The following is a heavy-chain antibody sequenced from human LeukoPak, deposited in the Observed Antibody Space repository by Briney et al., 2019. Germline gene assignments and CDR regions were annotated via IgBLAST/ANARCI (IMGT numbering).Heavy chain of an antibody. CDR2: IYSGGIT. CDR1: GFTVSSNY. Sequence: GGSLRLSCAASGFTVSSNYMSWVRQAPGKGLEWVSVIYSGGITYYADSVKGRFTISRDNSKNTLYLQMNSLRAEDTAVYYCALRGYSVMDAFDIWGQGTMVTVSS. J-gene: IGHJ3*02. CDR3: ALRGYSVMDAFDI. D-gene: IGHD5/OR15-5a*01. V-gene: IGHV3-66*01.